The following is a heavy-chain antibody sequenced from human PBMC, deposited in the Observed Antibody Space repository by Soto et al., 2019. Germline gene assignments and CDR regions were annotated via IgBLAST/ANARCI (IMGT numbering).Heavy chain of an antibody. V-gene: IGHV3-48*03. CDR3: TRGPFFYGSGGSTPGWYFSLDV. CDR2: LNSGTLI. J-gene: IGHJ6*02. Sequence: PWGSLRLSCEASGFSFRSYEMNWVRQAPGKGLEWISYLNSGTLIHYADSVKGRFTISIDNAKNSVFCVMDRLRAEDPGVYYCTRGPFFYGSGGSTPGWYFSLDVWGQGTTVTVSS. D-gene: IGHD3-10*01. CDR1: GFSFRSYE.